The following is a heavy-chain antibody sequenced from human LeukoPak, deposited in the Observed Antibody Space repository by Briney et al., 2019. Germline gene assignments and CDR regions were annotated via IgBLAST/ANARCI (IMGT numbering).Heavy chain of an antibody. D-gene: IGHD5-18*01. J-gene: IGHJ4*02. CDR3: ARGYSYGYLVFDY. CDR1: GGSISSYY. Sequence: SETLSLTCTVSGGSISSYYWSWIRQPPGKGLEWIGYTYYSGSTNYNPSLKGRVTISVDTSKNQFSLKLSSVTAADTAVYYCARGYSYGYLVFDYWGQGTLVTVSS. CDR2: TYYSGST. V-gene: IGHV4-59*01.